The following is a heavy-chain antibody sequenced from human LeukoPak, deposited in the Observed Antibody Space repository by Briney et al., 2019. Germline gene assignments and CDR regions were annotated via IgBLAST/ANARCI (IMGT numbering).Heavy chain of an antibody. CDR3: ARDVVGGIVVVPAAMSEDAFDI. D-gene: IGHD2-2*01. Sequence: ASVKVSCKASGYTFTSYYMHWVRQAPGQGLGWMGIINPSGGSTSYAQKFQGRVTMTRDTSTSTVYMELSSLRSEDTAVYYCARDVVGGIVVVPAAMSEDAFDIWGQGTMVTVSS. J-gene: IGHJ3*02. CDR2: INPSGGST. V-gene: IGHV1-46*01. CDR1: GYTFTSYY.